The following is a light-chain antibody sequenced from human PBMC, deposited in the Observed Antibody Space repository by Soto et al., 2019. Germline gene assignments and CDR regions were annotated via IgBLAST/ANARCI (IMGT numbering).Light chain of an antibody. CDR3: SSYTGTSALL. V-gene: IGLV2-14*01. CDR2: EVS. J-gene: IGLJ3*02. Sequence: LTQAASVSGSPGQSITISCTGTSSDVGGYNSVSWYQQHPGKAPKLMIYEVSNRPSGVSSRFSGSKSANTASLTISGLQAEDEADYYCSSYTGTSALLFGGGTKVTVL. CDR1: SSDVGGYNS.